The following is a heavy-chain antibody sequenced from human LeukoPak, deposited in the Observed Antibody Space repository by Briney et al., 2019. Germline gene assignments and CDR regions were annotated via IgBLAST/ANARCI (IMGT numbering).Heavy chain of an antibody. CDR2: ISSSSSYI. J-gene: IGHJ4*02. V-gene: IGHV3-21*03. CDR1: GFTFSSYS. CDR3: ARAHLLYYFDY. Sequence: GGSLRLSCAASGFTFSSYSMNWVLQAPGKGLECVSSISSSSSYIYYADSQKCRFTISRDNGKNSLYLQMNSLRAEDTAVYYCARAHLLYYFDYWSQGTLVTV.